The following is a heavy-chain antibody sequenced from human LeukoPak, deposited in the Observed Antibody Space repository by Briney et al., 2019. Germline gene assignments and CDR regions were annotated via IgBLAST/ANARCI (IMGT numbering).Heavy chain of an antibody. Sequence: GGSLRLSCAASGFTFSSYAMHWVRQAPGKGLEWVAVISYDGSNKYYADSVKGRFTISRDNSKNTLYLQMNSLRAEDTAVYYCARGLGSWYLGAHPPENDYWGQGAQVAVAS. CDR1: GFTFSSYA. D-gene: IGHD3-16*01. J-gene: IGHJ4*01. CDR3: ARGLGSWYLGAHPPENDY. V-gene: IGHV3-30-3*01. CDR2: ISYDGSNK.